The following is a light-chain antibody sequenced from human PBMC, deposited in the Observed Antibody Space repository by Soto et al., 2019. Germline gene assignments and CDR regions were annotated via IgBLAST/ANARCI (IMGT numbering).Light chain of an antibody. CDR1: SSNIGAGFD. Sequence: QSVLTQPPSVSGAPGQRVTISCTGSSSNIGAGFDVHWYQQFPGTAHRLLIYRNTNRPSGVPDRFSGSKSGTSASLAITGLQAEDEADYCQSFWLFGGGTKLTVL. CDR2: RNT. CDR3: QSFWL. J-gene: IGLJ2*01. V-gene: IGLV1-40*01.